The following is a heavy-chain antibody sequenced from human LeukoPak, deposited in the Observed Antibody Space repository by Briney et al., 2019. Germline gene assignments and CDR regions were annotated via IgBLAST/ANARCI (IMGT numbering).Heavy chain of an antibody. Sequence: PGRSQRLSCAASGFTFYDYAMHWVRQTPGKGLEWVSGISWNSGRIGYADSAKGRFTISRDNAKNSLYLQMNSLRAEDTALYYCAIDYRQWEPAHAFEIWGQGTMVTVSS. D-gene: IGHD1-26*01. CDR3: AIDYRQWEPAHAFEI. CDR2: ISWNSGRI. J-gene: IGHJ3*02. CDR1: GFTFYDYA. V-gene: IGHV3-9*01.